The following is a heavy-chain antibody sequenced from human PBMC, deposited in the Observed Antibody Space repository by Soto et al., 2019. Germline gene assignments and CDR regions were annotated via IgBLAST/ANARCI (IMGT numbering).Heavy chain of an antibody. CDR3: ARVNDYYDSSGAAFDI. CDR2: IYSGGST. J-gene: IGHJ3*02. CDR1: GFTVSSNY. D-gene: IGHD3-22*01. V-gene: IGHV3-53*01. Sequence: GGSLRLSCAASGFTVSSNYMSWVRQAPGKGLEWVSVIYSGGSTYYADSVKGRFTISRDNSKNTLYLQMNSLRAEDTAVYYCARVNDYYDSSGAAFDIWGQGTMVTVS.